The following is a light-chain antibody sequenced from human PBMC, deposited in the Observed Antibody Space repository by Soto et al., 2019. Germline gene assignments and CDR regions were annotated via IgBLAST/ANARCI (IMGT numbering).Light chain of an antibody. V-gene: IGLV2-14*01. CDR3: SSYTSTNTPLI. CDR2: EVS. Sequence: QSALTQPASVSGSPGQSITISCTGTSSDVGSYNYVSWYQQHPGKVPKLMIYEVSNRPSGVSNRFSGSKSGNMASLTISGLHAEDEADYYCSSYTSTNTPLIFGGGTKLTVL. CDR1: SSDVGSYNY. J-gene: IGLJ2*01.